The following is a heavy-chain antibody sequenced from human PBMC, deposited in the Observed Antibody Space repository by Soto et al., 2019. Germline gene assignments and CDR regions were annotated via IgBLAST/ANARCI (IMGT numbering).Heavy chain of an antibody. Sequence: QVHLVQSGAEVRKPGASVKVSCKASGYSFTSYGISWVRQAPGQGLEWMGGISTDNGNTNYAHNLQGRVSMTIDPSTSTAYMELGSLGSDDTAVYYCARDVPDTSLFFYYYGMDVWGQGTTVTVSS. J-gene: IGHJ6*02. CDR1: GYSFTSYG. V-gene: IGHV1-18*01. CDR2: ISTDNGNT. D-gene: IGHD2-21*01. CDR3: ARDVPDTSLFFYYYGMDV.